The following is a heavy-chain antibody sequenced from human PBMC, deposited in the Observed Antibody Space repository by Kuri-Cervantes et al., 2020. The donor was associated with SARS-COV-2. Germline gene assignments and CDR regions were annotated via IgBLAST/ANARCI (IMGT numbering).Heavy chain of an antibody. V-gene: IGHV3-30-3*01. CDR2: ISYDGSNK. CDR3: AREPSGDGDYYYYYGMDV. Sequence: GGSLRLSCAAFGFTFSSYAMHWVRQAPGKGLEWVAVISYDGSNKYYADSVKGRFTISRDNSKNTLYLQMNSLRAEDTAVYYCAREPSGDGDYYYYYGMDVWGQGTTVTVSS. J-gene: IGHJ6*02. CDR1: GFTFSSYA. D-gene: IGHD3-10*01.